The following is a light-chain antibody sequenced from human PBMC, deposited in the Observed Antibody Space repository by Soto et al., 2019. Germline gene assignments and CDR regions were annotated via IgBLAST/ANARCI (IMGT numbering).Light chain of an antibody. J-gene: IGKJ2*01. CDR2: DAS. CDR3: QQLTSYRFT. Sequence: AIQLTQSPSSLSASVGDRVTITCRASQGVKHCIAWYQQKPGQAPNLLIYDASILQSGVPSRFSGSGSGTDFTLTISSVQPEDFATYYCQQLTSYRFTFGQGTKLRIK. V-gene: IGKV1-13*02. CDR1: QGVKHC.